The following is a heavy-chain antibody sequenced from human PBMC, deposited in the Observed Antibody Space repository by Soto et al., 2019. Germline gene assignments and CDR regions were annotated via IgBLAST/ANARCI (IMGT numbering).Heavy chain of an antibody. Sequence: EVQLVESGGGLVQPGGSLRRSCAASGFTFSSYSMNWVRQAPGKGLEWVSYISSSSSTIYYADSVKGRFTISRDNAKNSLYMQMNSLRDEYTAVYYCARVWRGTLDYWGQETLVTVSS. V-gene: IGHV3-48*02. CDR1: GFTFSSYS. D-gene: IGHD3-3*01. CDR2: ISSSSSTI. CDR3: ARVWRGTLDY. J-gene: IGHJ4*02.